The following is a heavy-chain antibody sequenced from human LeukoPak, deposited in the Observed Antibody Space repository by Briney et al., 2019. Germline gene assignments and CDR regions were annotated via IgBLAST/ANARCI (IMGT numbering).Heavy chain of an antibody. CDR3: TKSLDCSRTTCDS. Sequence: GGSLRLSCKASGFTFSNAWMSWVRQAPGKGLEWVGRIRSKANGGTADYAVPVIGRFTISRDGSRNMLYLQMSSLKTEDTAVYYCTKSLDCSRTTCDSWGQGTLVTVSS. CDR1: GFTFSNAW. CDR2: IRSKANGGTA. D-gene: IGHD2-2*01. V-gene: IGHV3-15*01. J-gene: IGHJ5*01.